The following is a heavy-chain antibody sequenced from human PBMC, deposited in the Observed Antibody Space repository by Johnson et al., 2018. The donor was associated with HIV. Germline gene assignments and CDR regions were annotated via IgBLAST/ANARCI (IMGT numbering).Heavy chain of an antibody. CDR3: AKLTTGLTPINDAFDI. J-gene: IGHJ3*02. CDR2: IWFDGSNK. D-gene: IGHD3-22*01. V-gene: IGHV3-33*06. Sequence: QVQLVESGGGVVQPGRSLRLSCAASGFTFSSYGMHWVRQAPGKGLEWVAVIWFDGSNKYYADSVKGLFTISRDNSKNTLYLQMNSLRAEDTAVYYCAKLTTGLTPINDAFDIWGQGTMVTVSS. CDR1: GFTFSSYG.